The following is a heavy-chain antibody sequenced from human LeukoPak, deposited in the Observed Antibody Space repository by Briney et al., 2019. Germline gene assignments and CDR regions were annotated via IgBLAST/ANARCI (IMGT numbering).Heavy chain of an antibody. V-gene: IGHV3-74*01. CDR2: INTDGSTT. CDR1: GFTFSSHW. Sequence: GGSLRLSCAASGFTFSSHWMHWVRQAPGKGLVWVSRINTDGSTTTYVDSVKGRFTISRDDAKNTLYLQMNSLRAEDTAVYYCAKVITMIVVVTDAFDIWGQGTMVTVSS. J-gene: IGHJ3*02. CDR3: AKVITMIVVVTDAFDI. D-gene: IGHD3-22*01.